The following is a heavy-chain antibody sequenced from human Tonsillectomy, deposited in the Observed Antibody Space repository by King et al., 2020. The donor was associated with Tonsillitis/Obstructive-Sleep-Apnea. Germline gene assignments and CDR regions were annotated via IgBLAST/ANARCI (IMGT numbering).Heavy chain of an antibody. V-gene: IGHV5-51*01. Sequence: QLVQSGAEVKKPGESLKISCKGSVYSFTSYWIGCVRQMPGKGLEWRGIIYLGEYDARYSPSFQDQGTISADKSTSTAYLQWSSLKASDPAMYYCARLEYSSGWGPFDYWGQGTLVTVSS. CDR3: ARLEYSSGWGPFDY. D-gene: IGHD6-19*01. CDR2: IYLGEYDA. J-gene: IGHJ4*02. CDR1: VYSFTSYW.